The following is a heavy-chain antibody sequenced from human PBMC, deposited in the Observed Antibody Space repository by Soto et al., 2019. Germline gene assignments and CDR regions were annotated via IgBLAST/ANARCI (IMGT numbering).Heavy chain of an antibody. V-gene: IGHV4-30-4*01. Sequence: PSETLSLTCTVSGGSINSGDYYWNWIRQPPGKGLEWIGYIYFGGNTNYNPSLKSRVTISVDTSKNQFSLKLSSVTAADTAVYFCAKDGFFGRSGYFDYWGQGTLVTVSS. CDR2: IYFGGNT. J-gene: IGHJ4*02. D-gene: IGHD3-3*01. CDR3: AKDGFFGRSGYFDY. CDR1: GGSINSGDYY.